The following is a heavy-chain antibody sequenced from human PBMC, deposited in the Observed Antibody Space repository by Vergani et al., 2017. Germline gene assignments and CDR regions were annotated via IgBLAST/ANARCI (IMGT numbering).Heavy chain of an antibody. CDR3: ARDSTTWTRAGY. J-gene: IGHJ4*02. Sequence: QVQLQQWGAGLLKPSETLSLTCAVYGGSFSGYYWSWIRQPPGKGLEWIGEINHSGSTNYNPSLKSRVTISVDTSKNHFSLRLSSVTAADTAVYYCARDSTTWTRAGYWGQGTLVTVSS. D-gene: IGHD6-19*01. CDR1: GGSFSGYY. V-gene: IGHV4-34*01. CDR2: INHSGST.